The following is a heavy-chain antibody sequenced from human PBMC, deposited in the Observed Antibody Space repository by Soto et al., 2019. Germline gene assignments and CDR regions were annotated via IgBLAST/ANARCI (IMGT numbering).Heavy chain of an antibody. CDR1: GFTFSSYG. CDR2: ISYDGSNT. CDR3: AKDRLTVLRFLEWVSYYMDV. J-gene: IGHJ6*03. Sequence: QVQLVESGGGVVQPGRSLRLSCAASGFTFSSYGMHWVRQAPGTGLEWVAVISYDGSNTYYADSVKGRFTISRDNSKNTLYLQMSSLRAEDTAVYYCAKDRLTVLRFLEWVSYYMDVWGKGTTVTVSS. D-gene: IGHD3-3*01. V-gene: IGHV3-30*18.